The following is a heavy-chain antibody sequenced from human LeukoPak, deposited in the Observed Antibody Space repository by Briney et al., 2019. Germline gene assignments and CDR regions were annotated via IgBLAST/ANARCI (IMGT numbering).Heavy chain of an antibody. D-gene: IGHD1-26*01. V-gene: IGHV5-51*01. CDR2: IYPRDSDI. CDR1: GYSFTTYW. Sequence: GESLKISCKGSGYSFTTYWIAWVRQMPGKGLEWMGIIYPRDSDIRYSPPFQGQVTISADRSSSTAYLQWNSLKASDTAMYYCARGQLGMAYYYQHVDVWGKGTAVTVSS. J-gene: IGHJ6*03. CDR3: ARGQLGMAYYYQHVDV.